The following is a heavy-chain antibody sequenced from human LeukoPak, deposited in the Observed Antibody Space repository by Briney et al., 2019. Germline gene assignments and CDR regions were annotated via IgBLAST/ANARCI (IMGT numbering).Heavy chain of an antibody. CDR2: IYQSGSP. V-gene: IGHV4-4*02. J-gene: IGHJ1*01. CDR3: ASSSGYSIEYFQH. Sequence: GSLRLSCAASGFTFSSYSMNWVRQPPGKGLEWIGEIYQSGSPNYNPSLKSRVTISVDKSKNQFSLKLSSVTAADTAVYYCASSSGYSIEYFQHWGQGALVTVSS. CDR1: GFTFSSYSM. D-gene: IGHD3-22*01.